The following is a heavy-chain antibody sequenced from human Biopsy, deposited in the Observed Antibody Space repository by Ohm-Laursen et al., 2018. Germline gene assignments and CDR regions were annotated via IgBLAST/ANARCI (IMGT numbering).Heavy chain of an antibody. D-gene: IGHD3-22*01. V-gene: IGHV1-2*02. CDR2: INAKTGDT. Sequence: ASVKVSCNTSGYTFTGYHVHWVRQAPGQGLEWMGWINAKTGDTNYAQKFQGRVTTTRDTSISTAYVDLSSLRSDDTAVYYCTRGGYYYDSLAYYYWFDPWGQGTLVTVSS. CDR1: GYTFTGYH. J-gene: IGHJ5*02. CDR3: TRGGYYYDSLAYYYWFDP.